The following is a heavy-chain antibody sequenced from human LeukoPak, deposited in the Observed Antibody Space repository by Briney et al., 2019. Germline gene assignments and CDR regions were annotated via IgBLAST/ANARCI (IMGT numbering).Heavy chain of an antibody. CDR3: TTDRHFGDPTAIDY. Sequence: GGSLRLSCAASGFTFSNAWMSWVRQAPGKGLEWVGRIKSKTDGGTTDYAAPVKGRFTISRDDSKNTLYLQMNSLKTEDTAVYYCTTDRHFGDPTAIDYWGQGTLVTVSS. J-gene: IGHJ4*02. V-gene: IGHV3-15*01. CDR2: IKSKTDGGTT. D-gene: IGHD3-10*01. CDR1: GFTFSNAW.